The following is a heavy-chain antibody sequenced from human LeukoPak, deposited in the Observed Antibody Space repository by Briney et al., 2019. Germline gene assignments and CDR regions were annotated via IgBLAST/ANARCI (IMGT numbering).Heavy chain of an antibody. CDR2: IYISGST. Sequence: SETLSLTCTVSGASISDYFWSWIGQSAGKGLEWIGRIYISGSTDYNPSLKSRVTMSIDTSKNQFSLKLSSVTAADTAVYYCARLGYNSGPGDFWGQGTLVTVSS. V-gene: IGHV4-4*07. J-gene: IGHJ4*02. CDR3: ARLGYNSGPGDF. CDR1: GASISDYF. D-gene: IGHD6-19*01.